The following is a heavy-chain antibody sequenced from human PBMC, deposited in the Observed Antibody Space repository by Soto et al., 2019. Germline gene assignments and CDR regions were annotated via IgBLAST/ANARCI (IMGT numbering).Heavy chain of an antibody. CDR3: AKDQAYYEASGYFDS. CDR2: ISGSGGST. V-gene: IGHV3-23*01. Sequence: EVQLLESGGGLVQPGGSLRLSCAASGFTFSSYAMSWVRQAPGKGLEWVSTISGSGGSTYYADSVKGRFTVSRDNSKDTMYLQMNRLRAEDTAVYFCAKDQAYYEASGYFDSWGQGTLVTVSS. J-gene: IGHJ4*02. CDR1: GFTFSSYA. D-gene: IGHD3-22*01.